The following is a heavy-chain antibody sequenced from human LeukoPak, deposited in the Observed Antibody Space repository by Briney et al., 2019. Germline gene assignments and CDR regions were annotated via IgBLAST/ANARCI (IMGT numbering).Heavy chain of an antibody. Sequence: SETLSLTCAVYGGSFSGYYWSWIRQPPGKGLEWIGEINHSGSTNYNPSLKSRVTISVDTSKNQFSLKLSSMTAADTAVYYCARVGRRGYSYGYFVVFDYWGQGTLVTVSS. CDR3: ARVGRRGYSYGYFVVFDY. CDR2: INHSGST. D-gene: IGHD5-18*01. CDR1: GGSFSGYY. V-gene: IGHV4-34*01. J-gene: IGHJ4*02.